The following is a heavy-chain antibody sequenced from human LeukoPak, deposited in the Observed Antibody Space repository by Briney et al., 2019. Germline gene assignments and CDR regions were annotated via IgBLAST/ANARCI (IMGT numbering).Heavy chain of an antibody. CDR2: ISSSGSTI. CDR3: AELGITMIGGV. Sequence: GGSLRLSCAASGFTFSSFWMSWVRQAPGKGLEWVSYISSSGSTIYYADSVKGRFTISRDNAKNSLYLQMNSLRAEDTAVYYCAELGITMIGGVWGKGTTVTISS. D-gene: IGHD3-10*02. V-gene: IGHV3-48*04. J-gene: IGHJ6*04. CDR1: GFTFSSFW.